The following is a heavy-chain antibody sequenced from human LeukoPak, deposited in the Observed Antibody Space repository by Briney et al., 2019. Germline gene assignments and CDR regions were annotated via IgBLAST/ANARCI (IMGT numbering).Heavy chain of an antibody. CDR2: IWYDGSNK. CDR3: ASSHIVVIPDATDY. J-gene: IGHJ4*02. Sequence: GGSLRLSCAASGFTFSSYGMHWVRQAPGKGLEWVAVIWYDGSNKYYADSVKGRFTISRDNSKNTLYLQMNSLRAEDTAVYYCASSHIVVIPDATDYWGQGTLVTVSS. CDR1: GFTFSSYG. V-gene: IGHV3-33*01. D-gene: IGHD2-2*01.